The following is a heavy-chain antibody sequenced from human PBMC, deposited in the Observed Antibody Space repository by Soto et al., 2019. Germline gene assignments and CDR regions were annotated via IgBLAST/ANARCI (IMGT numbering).Heavy chain of an antibody. V-gene: IGHV3-23*01. CDR2: TSGSGVNT. CDR1: GFTFSTYA. J-gene: IGHJ4*02. Sequence: EVQLLESGGGLVQPGGSLRVSCAASGFTFSTYAITWVRQAPGKGLEWVSGTSGSGVNTYYADSVKGRFTISRDNSKNTLYLQMDSLRAEDTAVYYCAIDTYRANGVCYKFDYWGQGTLVTVSS. D-gene: IGHD2-8*01. CDR3: AIDTYRANGVCYKFDY.